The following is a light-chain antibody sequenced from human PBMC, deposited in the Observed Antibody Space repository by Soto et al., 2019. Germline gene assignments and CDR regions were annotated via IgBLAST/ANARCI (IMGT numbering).Light chain of an antibody. CDR2: GAS. Sequence: EIVLTQSPGTLSLSPGERGTLSCRASQSIGDNDLAWYQQKPGQAPRLLIYGASSRATGIPDRFSGSGSGTDFTLTISRLEPKDFAVYYCQQYGSSPHFGGGTKVEI. CDR1: QSIGDND. V-gene: IGKV3-20*01. J-gene: IGKJ4*01. CDR3: QQYGSSPH.